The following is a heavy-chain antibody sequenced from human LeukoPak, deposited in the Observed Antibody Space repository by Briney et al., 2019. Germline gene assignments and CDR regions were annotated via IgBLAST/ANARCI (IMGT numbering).Heavy chain of an antibody. CDR1: GFTFSSYV. CDR2: INHNAETI. V-gene: IGHV3-48*02. D-gene: IGHD2-21*02. CDR3: ARDSDWAFDN. Sequence: GGSLRLSCAASGFTFSSYVMSWVRQAPGKGLEWVSYINHNAETIYYADSVKGRFTIPRDNAKNVLYLQMNRLRDGDTAVYYCARDSDWAFDNWGQGTLVTVSS. J-gene: IGHJ4*02.